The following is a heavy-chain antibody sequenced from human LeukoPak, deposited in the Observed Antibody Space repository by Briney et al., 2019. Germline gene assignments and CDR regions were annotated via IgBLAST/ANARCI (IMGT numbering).Heavy chain of an antibody. V-gene: IGHV4-34*01. CDR3: ARDLGGNLYYFDY. J-gene: IGHJ4*02. Sequence: SETLSLTCAVYGGSFSGYYWSWIRQPPGKGLEWIGEINHSGSTNYNPSLKSRVTISVDTSKNQFSLKLSSVTAADTAVYYCARDLGGNLYYFDYRGQGTLVTVSS. CDR1: GGSFSGYY. D-gene: IGHD4-23*01. CDR2: INHSGST.